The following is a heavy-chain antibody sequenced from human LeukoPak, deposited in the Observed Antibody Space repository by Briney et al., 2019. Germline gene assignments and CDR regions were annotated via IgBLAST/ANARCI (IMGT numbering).Heavy chain of an antibody. CDR3: AKLKQWQPQRYFFEY. CDR1: GFTFSSYW. Sequence: GGSLRLSCAASGFTFSSYWMHWVRQAPGKGLEWVSTFSGTSSNSYADAVKGRVTISRDNSKNTLYLQMNSLRAEDTAVYYCAKLKQWQPQRYFFEYWGQGALVTVAS. CDR2: FSGTSSN. V-gene: IGHV3-23*01. J-gene: IGHJ4*02. D-gene: IGHD6-19*01.